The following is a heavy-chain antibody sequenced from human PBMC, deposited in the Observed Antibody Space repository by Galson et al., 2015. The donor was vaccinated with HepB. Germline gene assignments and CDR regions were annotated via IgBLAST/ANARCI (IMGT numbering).Heavy chain of an antibody. Sequence: SVKVSCKASGGTFSSYAISWVRQAPGQGLEWMGGIIPIFGTANYAQKFQGRVTITADESTSTAYMELSSLRSEDTAVYYCAIPGHGGNWFDPWGQGTLVTVSS. CDR2: IIPIFGTA. D-gene: IGHD3-10*01. CDR3: AIPGHGGNWFDP. J-gene: IGHJ5*02. CDR1: GGTFSSYA. V-gene: IGHV1-69*13.